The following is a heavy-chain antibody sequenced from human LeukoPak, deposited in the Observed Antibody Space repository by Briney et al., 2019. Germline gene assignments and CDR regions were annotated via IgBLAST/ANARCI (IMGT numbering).Heavy chain of an antibody. CDR3: ARDGERDYGGSNGAFDI. Sequence: GGSLRLSCAASGFTFSSYEMNWVRQVPGKGLEWVSYISSSGSTIYYADSVKGRFTISRDNAKNSLYLQMNSLRAEDTAVYYCARDGERDYGGSNGAFDIWGQGTMVTVSS. D-gene: IGHD4-23*01. J-gene: IGHJ3*02. V-gene: IGHV3-48*03. CDR2: ISSSGSTI. CDR1: GFTFSSYE.